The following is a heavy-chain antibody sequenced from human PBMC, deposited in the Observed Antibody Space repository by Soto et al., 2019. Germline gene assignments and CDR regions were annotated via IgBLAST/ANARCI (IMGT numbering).Heavy chain of an antibody. J-gene: IGHJ4*02. V-gene: IGHV1-8*01. Sequence: QVQLVQSGAEVKKPGASVKVSCKASGYTFTRHDINWMRQATGQGLEWMGWMNPNSGHTNYAQKFQGRVTMTRDTSISTTYMQLTNLTSEDTGIYYCASDMSTMWGQGTLVTVAT. CDR1: GYTFTRHD. CDR2: MNPNSGHT. D-gene: IGHD2-2*01. CDR3: ASDMSTM.